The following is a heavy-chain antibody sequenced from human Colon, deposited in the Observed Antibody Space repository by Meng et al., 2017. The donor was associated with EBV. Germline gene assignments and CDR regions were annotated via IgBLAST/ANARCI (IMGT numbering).Heavy chain of an antibody. CDR3: ARVRVIPAAVGFDY. D-gene: IGHD2-2*01. CDR2: IYRGGGT. CDR1: GGSISTSDW. Sequence: GRLQEPGPGLVEPSGTLSLTCAVSGGSISTSDWWSWVRQPPGKGLEWIGEIYRGGGTNYNPSFKSRVTISVDTSNNHFSLKLSYVTAADTAVYYCARVRVIPAAVGFDYWGQGTLVTVSS. J-gene: IGHJ4*02. V-gene: IGHV4-4*02.